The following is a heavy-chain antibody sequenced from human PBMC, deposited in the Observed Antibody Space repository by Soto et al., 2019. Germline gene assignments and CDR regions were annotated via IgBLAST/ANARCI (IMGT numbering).Heavy chain of an antibody. CDR3: ARDSRRVGYYYGSGSSLYSSYGMEV. CDR1: VDSVSSNSAA. J-gene: IGHJ6*01. V-gene: IGHV6-1*01. D-gene: IGHD3-10*01. Sequence: SQTLSLTCAISVDSVSSNSAAWNWIIQSPSRGLEWLGRTYYRSKWYNDYAVSVKSRITINPDTSKNQFSLQLNSVTPEDTAVYYCARDSRRVGYYYGSGSSLYSSYGMEVLGQGTTVTVSS. CDR2: TYYRSKWYN.